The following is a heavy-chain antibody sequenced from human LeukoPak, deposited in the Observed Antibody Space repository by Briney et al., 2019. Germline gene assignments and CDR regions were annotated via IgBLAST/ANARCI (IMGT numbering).Heavy chain of an antibody. V-gene: IGHV3-7*01. Sequence: ETLSLTCAVYGGSFSGYYWSWIRQAPGKGLEWVAHIKGDGSDTYYVGSVKGRFTISRDNAKNSLYLQMNSLRAEDTSVYYCGIGARGTGNGYWGQGTLVTVSS. CDR3: GIGARGTGNGY. D-gene: IGHD6-13*01. CDR2: IKGDGSDT. J-gene: IGHJ4*02. CDR1: GGSFSGYY.